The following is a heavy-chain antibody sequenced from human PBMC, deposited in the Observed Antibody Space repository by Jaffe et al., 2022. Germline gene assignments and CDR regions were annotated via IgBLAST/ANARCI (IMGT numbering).Heavy chain of an antibody. J-gene: IGHJ3*02. V-gene: IGHV1-3*01. CDR3: ARDYGEVYDPLGAFDI. D-gene: IGHD5-12*01. Sequence: QVQLVQSGAEVKKPGASVKVSCKASGYTFTSYAMHWVRQAPGQRLEWMGWINAGNGNTKYSQKFQGRVTITRDTSASTAYMELSSLRSEDTAVYYCARDYGEVYDPLGAFDIWGQGTMVTVSS. CDR2: INAGNGNT. CDR1: GYTFTSYA.